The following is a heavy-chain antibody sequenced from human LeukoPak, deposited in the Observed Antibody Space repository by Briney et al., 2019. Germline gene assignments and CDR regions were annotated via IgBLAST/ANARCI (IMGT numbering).Heavy chain of an antibody. D-gene: IGHD1-7*01. V-gene: IGHV3-48*01. CDR3: ARVLLELQGIDSFDM. J-gene: IGHJ3*02. CDR2: INSGSSTI. Sequence: GGSLRLSCGASEFSLRSYSMDWVRQAPGKGLEWVSHINSGSSTIYYADSVKGRFTISRDNAGNSLYLHMNSLRAEDTAVYYCARVLLELQGIDSFDMWGQGTMVTVSS. CDR1: EFSLRSYS.